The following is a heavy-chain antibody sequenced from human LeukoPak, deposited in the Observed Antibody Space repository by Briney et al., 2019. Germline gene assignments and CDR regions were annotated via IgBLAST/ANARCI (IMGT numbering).Heavy chain of an antibody. CDR2: IYHSGNT. CDR3: ARGGSGYDYDYYYYGMDV. V-gene: IGHV4-4*02. Sequence: SETLSLTCAVSGGSISSSNWWSWVRQPPGKGLEWIGEIYHSGNTNYNPSLNSRVTISVDTSKNQFSLKLNSVTAADTAVYYCARGGSGYDYDYYYYGMDVWGQGTTVTVSS. D-gene: IGHD5-12*01. J-gene: IGHJ6*02. CDR1: GGSISSSNW.